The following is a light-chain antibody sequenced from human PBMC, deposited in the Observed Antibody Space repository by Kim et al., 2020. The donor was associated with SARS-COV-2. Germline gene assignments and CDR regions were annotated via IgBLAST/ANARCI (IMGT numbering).Light chain of an antibody. J-gene: IGLJ3*02. CDR1: ALSDQD. CDR2: KDH. CDR3: QSADRSGTSWV. V-gene: IGLV3-25*03. Sequence: SYELTQPPSVSVSPGQTARITCSGDALSDQDVYWYQQKPGQAPLLVINKDHERPSVIPERFSGSSSGTSVTLTISGVRAEDEADYYCQSADRSGTSWVFGGGTQLTVL.